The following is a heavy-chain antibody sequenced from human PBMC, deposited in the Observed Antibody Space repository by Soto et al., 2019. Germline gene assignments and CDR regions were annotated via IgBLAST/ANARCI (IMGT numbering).Heavy chain of an antibody. CDR2: FDPEDGET. Sequence: ASVKVSCKVSGYTLTELSMHWVRQAPGKGLEWMGGFDPEDGETIYAQKFQGRVTMTEDTSTDTAYMELSSLRSEDTAVYYCATGPGFDWPYNWFDPWGQGTLVTVSS. J-gene: IGHJ5*02. V-gene: IGHV1-24*01. CDR3: ATGPGFDWPYNWFDP. CDR1: GYTLTELS. D-gene: IGHD3-9*01.